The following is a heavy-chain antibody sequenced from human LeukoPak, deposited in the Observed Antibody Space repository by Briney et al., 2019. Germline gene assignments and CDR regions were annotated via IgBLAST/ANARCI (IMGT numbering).Heavy chain of an antibody. Sequence: GGSLRLSCAASGFTFSSYDMHWVRQTTGRGLEWVSAIGTAGDTYYRDSVKGRFTISRGNAKNSLYLQMNGLRAGDTAVYYSASLPDYWGQGILVTVSS. CDR3: ASLPDY. CDR2: IGTAGDT. J-gene: IGHJ4*02. V-gene: IGHV3-13*01. CDR1: GFTFSSYD.